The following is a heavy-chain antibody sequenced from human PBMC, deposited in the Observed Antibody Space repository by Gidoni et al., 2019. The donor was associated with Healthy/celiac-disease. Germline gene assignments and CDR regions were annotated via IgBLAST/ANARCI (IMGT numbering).Heavy chain of an antibody. V-gene: IGHV1-8*01. D-gene: IGHD5-12*01. CDR1: GYTCTSYD. Sequence: QVQLVQSGAEVKKPGASVQLYCKASGYTCTSYDINGVRQATGQGLEWMEWMNPNSGNTGYAQKFQGRVTMTRNTSISTAYMELSSLRSEDTAVYYCARDHSGYDYWGQGTLVTVSS. J-gene: IGHJ4*02. CDR2: MNPNSGNT. CDR3: ARDHSGYDY.